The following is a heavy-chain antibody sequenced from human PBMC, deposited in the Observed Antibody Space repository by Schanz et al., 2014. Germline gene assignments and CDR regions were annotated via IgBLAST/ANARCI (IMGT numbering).Heavy chain of an antibody. V-gene: IGHV3-23*04. CDR1: GFTLSNYA. Sequence: EVQLVASGGGLVQPGGSLRLSCAASGFTLSNYAMSWVRQAPGKGLEWVSALSEGGGGTHYADSVRGRFTISSDSSKNTLYLQMSSLRADDTAVYYCAKAADWPVTRFDPWGPGTLVTVSS. D-gene: IGHD3-9*01. CDR2: LSEGGGGT. CDR3: AKAADWPVTRFDP. J-gene: IGHJ5*02.